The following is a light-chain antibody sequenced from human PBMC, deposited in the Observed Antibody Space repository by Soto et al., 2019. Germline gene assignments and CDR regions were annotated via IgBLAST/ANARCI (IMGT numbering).Light chain of an antibody. V-gene: IGKV3-15*01. CDR2: GAS. Sequence: EIVLTQSPGTLSLSPGERATLFCRASESVGSSRLAWYQQKPGQAPRLLIYGASTRATGIPARFSGSGSGTEFTLTISSLQSEDFAVYYCQQYNNWPRTFGQGTKVDI. J-gene: IGKJ1*01. CDR1: ESVGSS. CDR3: QQYNNWPRT.